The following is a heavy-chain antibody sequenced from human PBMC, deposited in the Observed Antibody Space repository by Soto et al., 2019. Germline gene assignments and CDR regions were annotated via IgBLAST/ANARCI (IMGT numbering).Heavy chain of an antibody. CDR1: GGSISSGGYY. CDR3: ARDQMWELQGGTYYYYGMDV. CDR2: IYYSGST. V-gene: IGHV4-31*03. D-gene: IGHD1-26*01. J-gene: IGHJ6*02. Sequence: PSETLSLTCTVSGGSISSGGYYWSWIRQHPGKGLEWIGYIYYSGSTYYNPSLKSRVTISVDTSKNQFSLKLSSVTAADTAVYYCARDQMWELQGGTYYYYGMDVWGQGTTVTVSS.